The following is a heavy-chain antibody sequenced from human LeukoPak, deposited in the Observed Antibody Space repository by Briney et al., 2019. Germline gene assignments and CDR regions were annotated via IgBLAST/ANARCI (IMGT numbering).Heavy chain of an antibody. J-gene: IGHJ4*02. V-gene: IGHV3-48*03. CDR3: ARALDGYDFWSGYVY. Sequence: GGSLRLSCAASGFTFSSYEMNWVRQAPGKGLEWVSYISSSGSTIYYADSVKGRFTISRDNAKNSLYLQMNSLRAEDTAVYYCARALDGYDFWSGYVYWGQGTLVTVSS. CDR1: GFTFSSYE. CDR2: ISSSGSTI. D-gene: IGHD3-3*01.